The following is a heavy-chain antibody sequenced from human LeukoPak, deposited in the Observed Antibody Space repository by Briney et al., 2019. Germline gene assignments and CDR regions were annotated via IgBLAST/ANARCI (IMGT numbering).Heavy chain of an antibody. V-gene: IGHV3-9*01. CDR1: GFTFDDYA. J-gene: IGHJ4*02. CDR3: AKGAYSSGWYYADY. Sequence: GRSLRLSCAASGFTFDDYAMHWVRQVPGKGLEWVSGITWKSDTIGYADSVKGRFTISRDNAKNSLYLQMNSLRVEDTALFYCAKGAYSSGWYYADYWGQGTLVTVSS. D-gene: IGHD6-19*01. CDR2: ITWKSDTI.